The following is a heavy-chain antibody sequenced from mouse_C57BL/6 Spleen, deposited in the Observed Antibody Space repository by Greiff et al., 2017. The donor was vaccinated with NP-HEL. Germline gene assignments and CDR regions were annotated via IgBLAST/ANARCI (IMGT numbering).Heavy chain of an antibody. Sequence: VQLQQPGAELVKPGASVKLSCKASGYTFTSYWMHWVKQRPGQGLEWIGMIHPNSGSTNYNEKFKSKATLTVDKSSSTAYMQLSSLTSEDSAVYYCAQDRGYDDYFDDWGQGTTLTVSS. CDR2: IHPNSGST. CDR3: AQDRGYDDYFDD. V-gene: IGHV1-64*01. CDR1: GYTFTSYW. D-gene: IGHD2-14*01. J-gene: IGHJ2*01.